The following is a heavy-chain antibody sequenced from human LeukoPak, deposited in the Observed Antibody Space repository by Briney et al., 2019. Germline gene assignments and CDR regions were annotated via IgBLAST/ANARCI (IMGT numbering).Heavy chain of an antibody. Sequence: GGSLRLSCAASGLTFSSYWMHWVRQAPGKGLVWVSRINSDGSSLSYADSVKGRFTISRDNAKNTLYLQMNSLRADDTAVYYCTPGSGSYFGWFDPWGLGTLVTVSS. CDR3: TPGSGSYFGWFDP. CDR1: GLTFSSYW. CDR2: INSDGSSL. D-gene: IGHD3-10*01. J-gene: IGHJ5*02. V-gene: IGHV3-74*01.